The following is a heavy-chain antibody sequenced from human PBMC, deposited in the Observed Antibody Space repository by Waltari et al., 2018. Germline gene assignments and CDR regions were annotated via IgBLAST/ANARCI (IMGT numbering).Heavy chain of an antibody. CDR2: IIPILGRA. J-gene: IGHJ3*02. CDR1: GGTFSSYA. D-gene: IGHD5-12*01. Sequence: QVQLVQSGAEVKKPGSSVKVSCKASGGTFSSYAISWVRQAPGQGLEWMGGIIPILGRANYAQKVQGRVTITADESTSTAYMELSSLRSEDTAVSYCARDKLDLVAAFDIWGQGTMVTVSS. CDR3: ARDKLDLVAAFDI. V-gene: IGHV1-69*11.